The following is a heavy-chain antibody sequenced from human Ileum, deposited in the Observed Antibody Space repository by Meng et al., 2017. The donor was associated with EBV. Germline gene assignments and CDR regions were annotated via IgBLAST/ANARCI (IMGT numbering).Heavy chain of an antibody. CDR1: GVSISGND. D-gene: IGHD1-26*01. CDR3: AKGGQWDPLDS. CDR2: FYEGTT. V-gene: IGHV4-59*01. J-gene: IGHJ4*02. Sequence: ESGPGLVEPSGTLALTCDVSGVSISGNDWSWIRQSPVKGLEWIGFFYEGTTNYNPSLKSRVTIAAGPANNQISLRLSSVTSADTAVYDCAKGGQWDPLDSWGRGILVTVSS.